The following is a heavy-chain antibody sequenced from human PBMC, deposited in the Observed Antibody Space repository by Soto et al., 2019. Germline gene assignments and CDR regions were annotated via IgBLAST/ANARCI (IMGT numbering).Heavy chain of an antibody. J-gene: IGHJ4*02. D-gene: IGHD6-19*01. CDR2: ISWNSGSI. V-gene: IGHV3-9*01. CDR3: AKDISSGWGGFDY. Sequence: DVQLVESGGGLVQPGRSLRLSCAASGFTLDDYAMHWVRQVPGKGLEWVSGISWNSGSIGYADSVKGRFTISRDNAKNSLYLQMNSLRAEDTALYYCAKDISSGWGGFDYWGQGTLVTVSS. CDR1: GFTLDDYA.